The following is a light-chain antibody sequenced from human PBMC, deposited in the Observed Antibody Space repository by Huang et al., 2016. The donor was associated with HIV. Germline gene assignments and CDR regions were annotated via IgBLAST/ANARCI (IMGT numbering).Light chain of an antibody. Sequence: EIVLTQSPATLSLSPGERATLSCRASTSGGGYLAWYQQKPGQAPRLLIYDTSARATGIPAMFSGSGSETDFTLTSSSLEPEDFAVYYCQQPGSFGQGTKVDIK. CDR3: QQPGS. J-gene: IGKJ2*01. CDR2: DTS. CDR1: TSGGGY. V-gene: IGKV3-11*01.